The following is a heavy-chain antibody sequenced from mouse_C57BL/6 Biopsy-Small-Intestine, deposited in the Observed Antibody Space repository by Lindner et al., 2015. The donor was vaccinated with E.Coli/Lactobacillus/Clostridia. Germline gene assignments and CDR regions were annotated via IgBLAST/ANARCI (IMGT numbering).Heavy chain of an antibody. D-gene: IGHD1-1*01. CDR3: ARPLYYGSSHFTY. J-gene: IGHJ3*01. CDR2: ISSGSSTI. CDR1: GFTFSDYG. Sequence: VQLQESGGGLVKPGGSLKLSCAASGFTFSDYGMHWVRQAPEKGLEWVAYISSGSSTIYYADTVKGRFTISRDNAKNTLFLQMTSLRSEDTAMYYCARPLYYGSSHFTYWGQGTLVTVSA. V-gene: IGHV5-17*01.